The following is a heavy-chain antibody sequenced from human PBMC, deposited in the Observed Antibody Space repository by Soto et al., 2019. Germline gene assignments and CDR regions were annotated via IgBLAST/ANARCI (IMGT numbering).Heavy chain of an antibody. D-gene: IGHD2-2*01. CDR1: GYTFSNYA. V-gene: IGHV1-3*01. Sequence: QVQLVQSGAEVKKPGASVKLSCKASGYTFSNYAVQWVRQAPGQSLEWMGWIHAGNDDTKYSQKFHDRVTITRDTSARTAYMELSSLRSEDTAIYYCARVPRYTSDIVQVPAVMFEDWFVPWGQGTLVTVSS. J-gene: IGHJ5*02. CDR3: ARVPRYTSDIVQVPAVMFEDWFVP. CDR2: IHAGNDDT.